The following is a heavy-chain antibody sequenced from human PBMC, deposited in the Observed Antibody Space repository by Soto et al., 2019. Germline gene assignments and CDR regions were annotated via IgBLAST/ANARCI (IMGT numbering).Heavy chain of an antibody. CDR3: ASRRPRPLRYFDY. CDR1: GGSFSGYY. V-gene: IGHV4-34*01. J-gene: IGHJ4*02. Sequence: SETLSLTCAVYGGSFSGYYWSWIRQPPGKGLEWIGEINHSGSTNYNPSLKSRVTISVDTSKNQFSLKLSSVTAADTAVYHCASRRPRPLRYFDYWGQGTLVTVSS. D-gene: IGHD4-17*01. CDR2: INHSGST.